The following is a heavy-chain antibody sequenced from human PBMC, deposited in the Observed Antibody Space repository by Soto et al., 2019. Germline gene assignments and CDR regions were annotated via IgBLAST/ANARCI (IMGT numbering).Heavy chain of an antibody. D-gene: IGHD6-19*01. V-gene: IGHV1-69*01. J-gene: IGHJ6*02. CDR1: GGTFSSYA. CDR2: IIPIFGTA. CDR3: ARTSPIAVWLPSYGMDV. Sequence: QVQLVQSGAEVKKPGSSVKVSCKASGGTFSSYAISWVRQAPGQGLEWMGGIIPIFGTANYAQKFQGRVTITADESTSTAYMELSSLRSEDTAVYYCARTSPIAVWLPSYGMDVWGQGTTVTVSS.